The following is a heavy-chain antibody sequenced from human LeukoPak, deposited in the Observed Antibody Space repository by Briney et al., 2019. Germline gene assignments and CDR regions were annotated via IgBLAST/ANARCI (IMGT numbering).Heavy chain of an antibody. CDR2: IKKDGSEK. J-gene: IGHJ4*02. V-gene: IGHV3-7*01. D-gene: IGHD6-19*01. CDR1: GFTFSSYW. CDR3: ATASSGWYAGYFDY. Sequence: PGGSLRLSCAASGFTFSSYWMSWVRQAPGKGLEWVANIKKDGSEKKYVDSVKGRFTISRDNAKNSLYLQMNSLRAEDTAVYYCATASSGWYAGYFDYWGQGTLVTVSS.